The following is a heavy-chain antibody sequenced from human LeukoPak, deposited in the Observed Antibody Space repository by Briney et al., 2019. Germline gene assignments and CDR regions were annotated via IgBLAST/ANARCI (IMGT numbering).Heavy chain of an antibody. J-gene: IGHJ4*02. CDR2: IYSGGST. D-gene: IGHD2-15*01. V-gene: IGHV3-NL1*01. CDR1: GFTFSNYA. CDR3: AKDCAGSSCYSSELDY. Sequence: GGSLRLSRAASGFTFSNYAFHWVRQAPGKGLEWVSVIYSGGSTYYADSVKGRFTISRDNSKNTLYLQMNSLRAEDTAVYYCAKDCAGSSCYSSELDYWGQGTLVTVSS.